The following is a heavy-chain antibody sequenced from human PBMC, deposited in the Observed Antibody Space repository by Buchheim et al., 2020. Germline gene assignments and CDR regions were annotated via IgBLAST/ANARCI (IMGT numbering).Heavy chain of an antibody. CDR1: GFTFSTYG. CDR3: AGNGGKYSGSYPMTFDY. J-gene: IGHJ4*02. CDR2: TSYVGSNK. Sequence: QVQLVESGGGVVQPGRSLRLSCAASGFTFSTYGMYWVRQAPGKGLEWVAVTSYVGSNKYYADSVKGRFTISRDNSKNTLYLQMNSLRPEDTAVYYWAGNGGKYSGSYPMTFDYWGQGTL. D-gene: IGHD1-26*01. V-gene: IGHV3-30*03.